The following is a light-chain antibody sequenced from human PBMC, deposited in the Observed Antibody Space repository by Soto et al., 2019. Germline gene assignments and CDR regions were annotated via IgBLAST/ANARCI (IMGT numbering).Light chain of an antibody. J-gene: IGLJ1*01. CDR1: SSDVGGYNY. CDR3: SSYTSNETYV. Sequence: QSVLTQPPSVSAAPGQKVTISCSGSSSDVGGYNYASWYQQHSGKAPKLMIYQDTKRPSGISNRFSGSKSGNTASLTISGLQAEDEADYYCSSYTSNETYVFGTGTKVTVL. V-gene: IGLV2-14*01. CDR2: QDT.